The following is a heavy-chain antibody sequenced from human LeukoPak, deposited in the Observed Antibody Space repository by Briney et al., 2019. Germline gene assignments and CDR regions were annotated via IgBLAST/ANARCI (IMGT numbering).Heavy chain of an antibody. Sequence: GGSLRLSCAASGFTFSSYSMNWVRQAPGKGLEWVSSISSSSSYIYYTDSVKGRFTLSRDNAKKSLYLQMNSLRVEDTAVYYCAKVAKYYYGSETYYFFEHWGQGTPVTASS. J-gene: IGHJ4*02. CDR3: AKVAKYYYGSETYYFFEH. CDR2: ISSSSSYI. D-gene: IGHD3-10*01. CDR1: GFTFSSYS. V-gene: IGHV3-21*01.